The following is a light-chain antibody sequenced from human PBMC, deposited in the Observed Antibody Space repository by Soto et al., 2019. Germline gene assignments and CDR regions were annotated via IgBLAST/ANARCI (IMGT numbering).Light chain of an antibody. CDR1: SSDVGAYNS. CDR3: SSYTSSSTDL. Sequence: QSALTQPASVSGSPGQSITISCTGTSSDVGAYNSVSWYQQHPDKAPKLLIYEVSYRPSGVSNRFSGSKSDNTASLTISGLHTEDEADYYCSSYTSSSTDLFGTGTKLTV. CDR2: EVS. V-gene: IGLV2-14*03. J-gene: IGLJ1*01.